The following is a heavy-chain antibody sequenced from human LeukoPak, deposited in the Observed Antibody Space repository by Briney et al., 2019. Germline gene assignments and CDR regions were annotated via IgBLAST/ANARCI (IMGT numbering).Heavy chain of an antibody. J-gene: IGHJ4*02. CDR1: GGSISSSSYY. Sequence: PSETLSLTCTVSGGSISSSSYYWGWIRQPPGKGLEWIGSIYYSGSTYYNPSLKSRVTISVDTSKNQFSLKLSSVTAADTAVYYCARHGLAAGADYWGQGTLATVSS. V-gene: IGHV4-39*01. D-gene: IGHD6-13*01. CDR3: ARHGLAAGADY. CDR2: IYYSGST.